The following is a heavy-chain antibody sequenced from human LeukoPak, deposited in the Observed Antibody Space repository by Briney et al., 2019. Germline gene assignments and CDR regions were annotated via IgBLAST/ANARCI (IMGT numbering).Heavy chain of an antibody. V-gene: IGHV3-74*01. CDR1: GFTFSSYW. J-gene: IGHJ3*02. CDR2: INSDGSST. D-gene: IGHD3-10*01. CDR3: ARGRGEYGSGSYSAFDI. Sequence: GGSLRLSCAASGFTFSSYWMHWVRQAPGKGLVWVSRINSDGSSTSYADSVKGRFTISRDNAKNSLYLQMNSLRAEDTAVYYCARGRGEYGSGSYSAFDIWGQGTMVTVSS.